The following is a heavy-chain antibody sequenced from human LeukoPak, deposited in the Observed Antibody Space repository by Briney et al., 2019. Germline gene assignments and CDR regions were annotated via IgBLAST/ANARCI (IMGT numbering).Heavy chain of an antibody. V-gene: IGHV4-39*01. CDR1: GGSISSSSYY. D-gene: IGHD5-18*01. CDR2: IYYSGST. Sequence: SETLSLTCTVSGGSISSSSYYWGWIHQPPGKGLEWIGSIYYSGSTYYNPSLKSRVTISVDTSKNQFSLKLSSVTAADTAVYYCARHPPYGYFSGGDWYDPWGQGTLVTVSS. CDR3: ARHPPYGYFSGGDWYDP. J-gene: IGHJ5*02.